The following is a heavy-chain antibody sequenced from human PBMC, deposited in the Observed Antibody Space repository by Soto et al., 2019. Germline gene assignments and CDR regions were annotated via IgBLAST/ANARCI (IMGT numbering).Heavy chain of an antibody. Sequence: ASVKVSCKASGYTFTSYCIGCVQQAPGQGLEWMGWISAYNGNTNYAQKLQGRVTMTTDTSTSTAYMELRSLRSDDTAVYYCARAPRSSWYAPWGQGTLVTVPS. CDR3: ARAPRSSWYAP. CDR2: ISAYNGNT. V-gene: IGHV1-18*01. D-gene: IGHD6-13*01. CDR1: GYTFTSYC. J-gene: IGHJ5*02.